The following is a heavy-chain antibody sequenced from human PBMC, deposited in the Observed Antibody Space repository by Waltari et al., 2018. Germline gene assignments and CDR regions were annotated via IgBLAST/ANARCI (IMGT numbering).Heavy chain of an antibody. Sequence: QVQLVQSGADVKRPGASVMVSCKASGYTFTSYDIHWVRQATGQGLEWMGWMDPKNGNTAYAQKFQGRVTLTRDTSINTADMDLSSLTSEDTGMYFCARGTDYGDYDFQHWGQGTLVTVSS. CDR1: GYTFTSYD. CDR3: ARGTDYGDYDFQH. D-gene: IGHD4-17*01. CDR2: MDPKNGNT. J-gene: IGHJ1*01. V-gene: IGHV1-8*01.